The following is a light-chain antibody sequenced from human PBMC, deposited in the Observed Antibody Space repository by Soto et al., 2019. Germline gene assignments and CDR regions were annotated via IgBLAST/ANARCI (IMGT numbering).Light chain of an antibody. CDR3: QQYNSYSWT. CDR1: QGIGKD. V-gene: IGKV1-6*01. Sequence: AIEMTQSPSSLSASVGDTVTITCRASQGIGKDLAWFQQIPGKAPKLLIYGASCLQNGVPSRFSGSGSCTDFTLTISGLQPDDFATYYCQQYNSYSWTFGQGTKVDIK. J-gene: IGKJ1*01. CDR2: GAS.